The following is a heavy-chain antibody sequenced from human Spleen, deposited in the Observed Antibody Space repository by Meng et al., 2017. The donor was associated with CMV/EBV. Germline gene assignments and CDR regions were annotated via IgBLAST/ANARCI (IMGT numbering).Heavy chain of an antibody. CDR3: ARASSIAAYDSYYYGMDV. J-gene: IGHJ6*02. V-gene: IGHV3-21*06. Sequence: GESLKISCAASGFTFSSYAMSWVRQAPGKGLEWVSSISSTSSYIYYADSVKGRFTISRDNAKNSLYLQMNSLRAEDTAVYYCARASSIAAYDSYYYGMDVWGQGTTVTVSS. D-gene: IGHD6-6*01. CDR1: GFTFSSYA. CDR2: ISSTSSYI.